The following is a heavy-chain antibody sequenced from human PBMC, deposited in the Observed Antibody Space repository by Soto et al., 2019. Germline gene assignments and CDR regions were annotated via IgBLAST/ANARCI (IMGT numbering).Heavy chain of an antibody. V-gene: IGHV5-51*01. J-gene: IGHJ5*02. Sequence: GESLKISCKGSGYSFSNWWIAWVRQMPGKGLEYMGIIYPSDSQTRYSPSFQGQATISADKSISTAYLQWSSLKASDTAIYYCARHGFYGDYSSNYFDPWGQGTLVTVSS. CDR1: GYSFSNWW. CDR2: IYPSDSQT. D-gene: IGHD4-17*01. CDR3: ARHGFYGDYSSNYFDP.